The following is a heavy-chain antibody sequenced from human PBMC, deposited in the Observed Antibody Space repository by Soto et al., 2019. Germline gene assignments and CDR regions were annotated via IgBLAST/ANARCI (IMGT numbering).Heavy chain of an antibody. CDR2: ISSNRGST. CDR1: GFTFSSYS. V-gene: IGHV3-64*01. D-gene: IGHD3-9*01. J-gene: IGHJ4*02. CDR3: ARVDSLAFDY. Sequence: GGSLRLSCAASGFTFSSYSMNWVRQAPGKGLEYVSAISSNRGSTYYANSVKGRFTISRDNSKNTLYLQMGSLRAEDMAVYYCARVDSLAFDYWGQGTRVTVSS.